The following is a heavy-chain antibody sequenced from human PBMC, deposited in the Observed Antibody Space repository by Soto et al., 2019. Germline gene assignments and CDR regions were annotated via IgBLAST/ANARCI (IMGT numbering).Heavy chain of an antibody. CDR3: ARQYFDWSPGWFAP. CDR2: IYYSGST. Sequence: PSETLSLTCTVSGGSISSSSYYWGWIRQPPGKGLEWIGSIYYSGSTYYNPSLKSRVTISVDTSKNQFSLKLSSVTAADTAVYYCARQYFDWSPGWFAPWGQGTLVTVSS. CDR1: GGSISSSSYY. D-gene: IGHD3-9*01. J-gene: IGHJ5*02. V-gene: IGHV4-39*01.